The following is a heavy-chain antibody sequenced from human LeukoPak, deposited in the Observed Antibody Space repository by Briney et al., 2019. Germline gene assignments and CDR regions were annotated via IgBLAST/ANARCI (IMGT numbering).Heavy chain of an antibody. CDR2: IYTSGST. J-gene: IGHJ4*02. CDR1: GGSISSGSYY. Sequence: SQTLSLTCTVSGGSISSGSYYWSWIRQPAGKGLEWIGRIYTSGSTNYNPSLKSRVTISVDTSKNQFFLKLSSVTAADTAVYYCARATGYFDYWGQGTLVTVSS. CDR3: ARATGYFDY. V-gene: IGHV4-61*02.